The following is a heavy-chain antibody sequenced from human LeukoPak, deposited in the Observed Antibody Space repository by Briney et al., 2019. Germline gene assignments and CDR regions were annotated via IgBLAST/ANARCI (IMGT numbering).Heavy chain of an antibody. D-gene: IGHD3-10*01. V-gene: IGHV7-4-1*02. CDR3: ARDTYYYGSGLIRH. CDR1: GYTFTSYA. CDR2: INTNTGNP. Sequence: ASVKVSCKASGYTFTSYAMNWVRQAPGQGLKWMGWINTNTGNPTYAQGFTGRFVFSLDTSVSTAYLQISSLKAEDTAVYYCARDTYYYGSGLIRHWGQGTLVTVSS. J-gene: IGHJ1*01.